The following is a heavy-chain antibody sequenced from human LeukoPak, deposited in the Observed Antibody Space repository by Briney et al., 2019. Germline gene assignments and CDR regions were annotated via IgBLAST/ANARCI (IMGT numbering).Heavy chain of an antibody. J-gene: IGHJ4*01. Sequence: TGGSLRLSCAASGFTFNTSPMHWVRQAPGKGLEWVSYINIDSITVNYAYSVKGRFTISRDNAKNSLYLQMNRLRAEDTAVYYCSTAKFDNWGHGTLGTVSS. CDR1: GFTFNTSP. CDR2: INIDSITV. CDR3: STAKFDN. V-gene: IGHV3-48*01.